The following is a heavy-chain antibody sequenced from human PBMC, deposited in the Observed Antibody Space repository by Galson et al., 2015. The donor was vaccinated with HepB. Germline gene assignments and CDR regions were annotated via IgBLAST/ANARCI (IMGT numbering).Heavy chain of an antibody. D-gene: IGHD2-15*01. J-gene: IGHJ4*02. CDR3: ATIGYCSGGSCPTVDY. CDR2: ISSSSSTI. V-gene: IGHV3-48*02. Sequence: SLRLSCAASGFTFSSYSMNWVRQAPGKGLEWVSYISSSSSTIYYADSVKGRFTTSRDNAKNSLYLQMNSLRDEDTAVYYCATIGYCSGGSCPTVDYWGQGTLVTVSS. CDR1: GFTFSSYS.